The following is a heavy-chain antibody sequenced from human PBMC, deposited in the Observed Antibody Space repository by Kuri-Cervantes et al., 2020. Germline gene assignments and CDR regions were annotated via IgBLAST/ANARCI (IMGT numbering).Heavy chain of an antibody. J-gene: IGHJ6*02. CDR3: ARGTSSGWYDHHYYYGMDV. V-gene: IGHV3-13*01. Sequence: GESLKISCAASGFTFSDNDMHWVRQGTGKGLEWVSTIGTAGDTYYPGSVKGRFTISRENAKNSLYLQMNSLRAGDTAVYYCARGTSSGWYDHHYYYGMDVWGQGTTVTVSS. D-gene: IGHD6-19*01. CDR2: IGTAGDT. CDR1: GFTFSDND.